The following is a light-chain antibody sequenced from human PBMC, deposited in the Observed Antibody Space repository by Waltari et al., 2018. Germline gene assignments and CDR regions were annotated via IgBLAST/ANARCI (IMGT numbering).Light chain of an antibody. J-gene: IGLJ2*01. CDR1: NIGSKS. Sequence: SYVLTQPPSVSVAPGKTARITCGGNNIGSKSVHWYQQKPGQAPVLVVYDDSDRPSGIPERVSGSNSGNTATLTISRVEAGDEADYYCQVGDTSSNLHVVFGGGAKLTVL. CDR3: QVGDTSSNLHVV. V-gene: IGLV3-21*03. CDR2: DDS.